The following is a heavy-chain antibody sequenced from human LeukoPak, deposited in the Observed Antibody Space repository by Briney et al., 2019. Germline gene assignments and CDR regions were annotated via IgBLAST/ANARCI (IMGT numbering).Heavy chain of an antibody. D-gene: IGHD3-3*01. CDR3: ARHDEKNYDFWSGYTHNWFDP. Sequence: GESLKISCKGSGYSFTSYWISWVRQMPGKGLEWMGRIDPSDSYTNYSPSFQGHVTISADKSISTAYLQWSSLKASDTAMYYCARHDEKNYDFWSGYTHNWFDPWGQGTLVTVSS. CDR2: IDPSDSYT. V-gene: IGHV5-10-1*01. CDR1: GYSFTSYW. J-gene: IGHJ5*02.